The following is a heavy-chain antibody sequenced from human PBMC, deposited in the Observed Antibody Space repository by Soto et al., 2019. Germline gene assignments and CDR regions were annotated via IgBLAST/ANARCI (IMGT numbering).Heavy chain of an antibody. Sequence: EVQLVESGGGLVKPGGSLRLSCAASGLTFSSYSMNWVRQAPGTGLEWVSSMSSSSSYIYYADSVKGRFTISRDNAKNSLYLQMNSLRAEDTAVYYCARDVYSSSRYFDYWGQGTLVTVSS. CDR2: MSSSSSYI. D-gene: IGHD6-6*01. J-gene: IGHJ4*02. CDR3: ARDVYSSSRYFDY. V-gene: IGHV3-21*01. CDR1: GLTFSSYS.